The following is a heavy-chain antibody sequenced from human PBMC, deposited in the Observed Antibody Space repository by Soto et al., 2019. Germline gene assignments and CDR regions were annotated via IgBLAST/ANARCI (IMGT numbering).Heavy chain of an antibody. J-gene: IGHJ6*02. V-gene: IGHV3-30-3*01. CDR3: ARGRAYGSSTPRNYDYYGMDV. D-gene: IGHD6-6*01. CDR1: GFTFSSYA. Sequence: QVQLVESGGGVVQPGRSLRLSCAASGFTFSSYAMHWVRQAPGKGLEWVAVISYDGSNKYYADSVKGRFTISRDNSKNTLYLQMNSLRAEDTAVYYCARGRAYGSSTPRNYDYYGMDVWGQGSTVTVAS. CDR2: ISYDGSNK.